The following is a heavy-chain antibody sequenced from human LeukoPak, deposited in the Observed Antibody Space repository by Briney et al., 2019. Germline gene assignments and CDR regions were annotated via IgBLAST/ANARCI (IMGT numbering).Heavy chain of an antibody. V-gene: IGHV3-74*01. J-gene: IGHJ6*02. D-gene: IGHD6-13*01. CDR2: INSDGSST. CDR1: GFTFSSYW. Sequence: PGGSLRLSCAASGFTFSSYWMHWVRQAPGKGLVWVSRINSDGSSTSYADSVKGRFTISRDNAKNTLYLQMNSLRAEDTAVYYCARDGIRLMEQQLDGDYYYGMDAWGQGTTVTVSS. CDR3: ARDGIRLMEQQLDGDYYYGMDA.